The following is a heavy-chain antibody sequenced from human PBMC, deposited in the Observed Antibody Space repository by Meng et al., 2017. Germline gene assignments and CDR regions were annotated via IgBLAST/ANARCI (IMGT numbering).Heavy chain of an antibody. V-gene: IGHV4-4*02. CDR2: VYHNGKA. CDR1: GVSISSNNL. CDR3: ARELDAVGVTAYDL. J-gene: IGHJ4*02. Sequence: QESGAGRGKRSGTLTLTCAVSGVSISSNNLWCWVRQSPGKGLEWIGEVYHNGKANSNSSLKRRVTISVDKSKNQFFPKLSFVADADTAIYYWARELDAVGVTAYDLWGQGTLVTVSS. D-gene: IGHD2-21*02.